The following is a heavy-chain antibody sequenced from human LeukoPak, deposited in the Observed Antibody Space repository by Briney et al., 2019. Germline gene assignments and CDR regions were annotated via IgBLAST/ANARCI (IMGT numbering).Heavy chain of an antibody. CDR1: GGSISSGGYY. Sequence: SETLSLTCTVSGGSISSGGYYWSWIRRHPGKGLEWIGYIYYSGSTYYNPSLKSRVTISVDTSKNQFSLKLSSMTAADAAVYYCARGNIVVVPAQYNWFDPWGQGTLVTVSS. V-gene: IGHV4-31*03. J-gene: IGHJ5*02. CDR2: IYYSGST. CDR3: ARGNIVVVPAQYNWFDP. D-gene: IGHD2-2*01.